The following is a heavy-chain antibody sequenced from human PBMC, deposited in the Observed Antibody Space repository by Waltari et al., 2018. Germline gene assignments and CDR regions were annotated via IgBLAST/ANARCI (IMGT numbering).Heavy chain of an antibody. CDR2: INHSGST. V-gene: IGHV4-34*01. CDR1: GGSFSGYY. J-gene: IGHJ6*03. Sequence: QVQLQQWGAGLLKPSETLSLTCAVYGGSFSGYYWSWIRQPPGKGLEWIGEINHSGSTNNNPSLKSRVTISVDTSKNQFSLKLSSVTAADTAVYYCARGVVLLWFGELGGYMDVWGKGTTVTVSS. CDR3: ARGVVLLWFGELGGYMDV. D-gene: IGHD3-10*01.